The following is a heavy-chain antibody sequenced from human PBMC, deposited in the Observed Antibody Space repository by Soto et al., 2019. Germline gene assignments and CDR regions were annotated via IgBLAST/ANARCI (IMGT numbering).Heavy chain of an antibody. D-gene: IGHD2-15*01. J-gene: IGHJ6*02. CDR2: FYYRGST. CDR1: GGSIGSDDYY. Sequence: QVQLQESGPGLVKPSQTLSLTCSVSGGSIGSDDYYWSWIRQPPGKGLEWIGYFYYRGSTYTNPSIKSRFTMSVDTSKNQFSLKMTSVTAADKAVYYCATAPGPYSHGMDVWCQGTAVSVSS. CDR3: ATAPGPYSHGMDV. V-gene: IGHV4-30-4*01.